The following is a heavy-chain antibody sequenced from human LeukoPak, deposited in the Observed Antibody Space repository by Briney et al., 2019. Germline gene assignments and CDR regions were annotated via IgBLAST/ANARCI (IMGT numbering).Heavy chain of an antibody. V-gene: IGHV3-23*01. CDR3: PKAPGGNWYVGYY. CDR1: GFTFSSYA. D-gene: IGHD1-1*01. J-gene: IGHJ4*02. Sequence: GGSLRLSCAASGFTFSSYAMSWVRQAPGKGLEWVSAISGSGGSTYYADSVKGRFTISRDNSKNTLYLQMNSLRAEDTAVYYCPKAPGGNWYVGYYWGQGTLVTVSS. CDR2: ISGSGGST.